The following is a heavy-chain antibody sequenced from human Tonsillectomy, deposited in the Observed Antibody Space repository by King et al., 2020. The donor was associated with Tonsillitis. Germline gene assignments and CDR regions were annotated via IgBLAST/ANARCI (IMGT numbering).Heavy chain of an antibody. CDR1: GGSISSYY. V-gene: IGHV4-59*01. J-gene: IGHJ3*02. Sequence: QPQESGPGLVKPSETLSLTCTVSGGSISSYYWSWIRQPPGKGLEWIGYIYYSGSTNYNPSLKSRVTISVDTSKNQFSLKLSSVTAADTAVYYCARDLAAYAFDIWGQGTMVTVSS. CDR3: ARDLAAYAFDI. CDR2: IYYSGST.